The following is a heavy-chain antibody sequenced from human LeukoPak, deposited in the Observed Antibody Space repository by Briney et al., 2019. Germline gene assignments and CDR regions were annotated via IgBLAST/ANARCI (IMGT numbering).Heavy chain of an antibody. CDR3: ARGLIVVVPAAHDY. Sequence: PGGSLTLSCAASGFTFSSYSMNWVRQAPGKGLEWVSSISSSSSYIYYADSVKGRFTISRDNAKNSLYLQMNSLRAEDTAVYYCARGLIVVVPAAHDYWGQGTLVSVSS. V-gene: IGHV3-21*01. D-gene: IGHD2-2*01. CDR1: GFTFSSYS. J-gene: IGHJ4*02. CDR2: ISSSSSYI.